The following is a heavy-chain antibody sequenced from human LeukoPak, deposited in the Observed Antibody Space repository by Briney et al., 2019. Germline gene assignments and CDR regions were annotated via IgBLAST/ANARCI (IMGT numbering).Heavy chain of an antibody. CDR1: GFTFSNAW. CDR3: ALYVTYDFDL. J-gene: IGHJ2*01. D-gene: IGHD3-16*01. Sequence: PGGSLRLSCAASGFTFSNAWMSWVRLAPGKGLEWVGRIKSKTDGGTTDYAAPVKGRFTISRDDSKNTLYLQMNSLKTEDTAVYYCALYVTYDFDLWGRGTLVTVSS. V-gene: IGHV3-15*01. CDR2: IKSKTDGGTT.